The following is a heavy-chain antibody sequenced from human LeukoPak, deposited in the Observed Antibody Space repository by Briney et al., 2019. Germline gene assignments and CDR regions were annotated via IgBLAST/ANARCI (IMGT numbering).Heavy chain of an antibody. Sequence: GGSLRLSCAASGFTFSSYWMSWVRQAPGKGLQWVANINQDGSEKYYVDSVKGRLTISRDNAKNSLYLQMKSLRTEDTAVYYCARYGALDYWGQGTLVTVSS. J-gene: IGHJ4*02. CDR3: ARYGALDY. CDR1: GFTFSSYW. CDR2: INQDGSEK. V-gene: IGHV3-7*04. D-gene: IGHD4-17*01.